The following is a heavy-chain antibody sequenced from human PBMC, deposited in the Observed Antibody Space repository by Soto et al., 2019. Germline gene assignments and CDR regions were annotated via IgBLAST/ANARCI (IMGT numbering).Heavy chain of an antibody. CDR3: ARDRDDYGAGNYYNRIDF. D-gene: IGHD3-10*01. J-gene: IGHJ4*02. V-gene: IGHV1-69*13. CDR1: GCVFSTYA. Sequence: SVKVSCKDSGCVFSTYAISWLRQAPGQGLEWMGGIIPLFGTPNYAQRFQGRVTITADESTSTAYMELSRLRSEDTAVYYCARDRDDYGAGNYYNRIDFWGQGTLVTVSS. CDR2: IIPLFGTP.